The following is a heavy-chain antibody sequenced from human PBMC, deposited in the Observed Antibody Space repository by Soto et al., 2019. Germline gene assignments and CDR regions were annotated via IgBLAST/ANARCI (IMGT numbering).Heavy chain of an antibody. Sequence: SETLSLTCTVSGGSISSGDYYWSWIRQPPGKGLEWIGYIYYSGSTYYNPSLKSRVTISVDTSKNQFSLKLSSVTAADTAVYYCARADPDYYDSSGYFEGYYFDYWGQRTLVTVSS. J-gene: IGHJ4*02. CDR1: GGSISSGDYY. D-gene: IGHD3-22*01. CDR2: IYYSGST. CDR3: ARADPDYYDSSGYFEGYYFDY. V-gene: IGHV4-30-4*01.